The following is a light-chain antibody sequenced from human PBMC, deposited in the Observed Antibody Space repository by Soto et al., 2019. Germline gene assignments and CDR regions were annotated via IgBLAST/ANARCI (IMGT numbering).Light chain of an antibody. V-gene: IGKV3-11*01. J-gene: IGKJ5*01. Sequence: EIVLTQSPATLSLSPGERATLSCRASQSFSSYLAWYQQKPDQAPRLLIYDASNRATGIPARFSGSGSGSDFTLTISSLEPEVFAVYYCQSGVTLGQGTRLEIK. CDR3: QSGVT. CDR1: QSFSSY. CDR2: DAS.